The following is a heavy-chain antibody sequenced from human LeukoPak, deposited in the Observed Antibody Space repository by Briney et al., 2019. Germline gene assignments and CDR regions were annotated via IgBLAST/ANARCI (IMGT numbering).Heavy chain of an antibody. D-gene: IGHD5-12*01. CDR1: GGTFSSYA. J-gene: IGHJ5*02. Sequence: SVKLSCKASGGTFSSYAISWMRQAPGQGLEWMGRIIPILGIANYAQKFQGRVTITADKSTSTDYMELSSQRSEDTAVYYCARAPTHIVATIGFDPGGEGTLVTASS. CDR3: ARAPTHIVATIGFDP. V-gene: IGHV1-69*04. CDR2: IIPILGIA.